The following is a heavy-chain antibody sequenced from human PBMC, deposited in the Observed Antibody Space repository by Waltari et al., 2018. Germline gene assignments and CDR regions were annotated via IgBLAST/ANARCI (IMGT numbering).Heavy chain of an antibody. CDR1: GLTFSSYW. J-gene: IGHJ4*02. CDR3: ARGNWAPFDY. V-gene: IGHV3-7*01. Sequence: EVQLVESGGGLVQPGGSLRLSCAASGLTFSSYWMTWVRQAPGKGLDWLAIIKQVGSDKHYDDSVKGRFTISRDNAKNSLYLQMNSLRVEDTAIYYCARGNWAPFDYWGQGTLVTVSS. D-gene: IGHD7-27*01. CDR2: IKQVGSDK.